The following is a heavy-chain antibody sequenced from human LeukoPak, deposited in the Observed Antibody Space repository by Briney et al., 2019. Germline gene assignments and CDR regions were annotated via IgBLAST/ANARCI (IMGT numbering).Heavy chain of an antibody. CDR3: ARVYYSSSWSNYFDY. D-gene: IGHD6-13*01. Sequence: PSETRSLTCTVSGGSISSYYWSWIRQPPGKGLEWIGYIYYSGSTNYNPSLKSRVTISVDTSKNQFSLKLSSVTAADTAVYYCARVYYSSSWSNYFDYWGQGTLVTVSS. J-gene: IGHJ4*02. CDR1: GGSISSYY. CDR2: IYYSGST. V-gene: IGHV4-59*01.